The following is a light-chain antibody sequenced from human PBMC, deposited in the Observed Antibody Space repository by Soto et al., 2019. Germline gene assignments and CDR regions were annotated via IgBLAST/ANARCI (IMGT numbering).Light chain of an antibody. CDR2: VAS. Sequence: DIQMTQSPSTLSGSVGDRVTITCRASQNIDSYLNWYQQKPGKAPNLLIYVASTLESGVPSRFSGSGSGTDFTLTISGLHREDFATYYCQQGFSTPYTFGQGTKVDIK. V-gene: IGKV1-39*01. CDR1: QNIDSY. J-gene: IGKJ2*01. CDR3: QQGFSTPYT.